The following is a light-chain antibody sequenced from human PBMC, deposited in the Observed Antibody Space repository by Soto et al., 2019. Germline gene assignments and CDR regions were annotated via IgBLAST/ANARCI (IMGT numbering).Light chain of an antibody. CDR1: QGIGSD. J-gene: IGKJ4*01. CDR3: HQFDTYPLT. V-gene: IGKV1-13*02. Sequence: AIQLTQSPSSLSASIGDRFTITCRASQGIGSDLAWFQQMPGKAPKLLIYAASTLADGVPSRFSGSGYGTDFTLTINSLQPEDFATYFCHQFDTYPLTFGGGTKVGI. CDR2: AAS.